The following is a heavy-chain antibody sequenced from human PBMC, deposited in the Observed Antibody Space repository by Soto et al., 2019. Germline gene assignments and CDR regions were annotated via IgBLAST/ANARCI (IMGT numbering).Heavy chain of an antibody. CDR1: RFSFSIYA. CDR2: ISGSGGST. J-gene: IGHJ4*02. D-gene: IGHD6-13*01. CDR3: AKGGKQQLVRVAFDY. Sequence: GGSLRLSCVDSRFSFSIYAMSWVRHAPGKGLEWVSAISGSGGSTYYADSVKGRFTISRDNSKNTLYLQMNSLRAEDTAVYYCAKGGKQQLVRVAFDYWGQGTLVTVSS. V-gene: IGHV3-23*01.